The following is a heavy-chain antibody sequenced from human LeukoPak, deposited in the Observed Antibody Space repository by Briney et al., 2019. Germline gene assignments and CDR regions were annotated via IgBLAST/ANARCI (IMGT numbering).Heavy chain of an antibody. D-gene: IGHD3-10*01. J-gene: IGHJ4*02. V-gene: IGHV4-59*01. Sequence: SETLSLTCTVSGGSISSYYWSWIRQPPGKGLEWLGYIYYSGSANYNPSLKSRVTISVDTSKDQFSLKLSSVTAADTAVYYCARDQDGSGSYNIVYWGQGTLVTVSS. CDR2: IYYSGSA. CDR3: ARDQDGSGSYNIVY. CDR1: GGSISSYY.